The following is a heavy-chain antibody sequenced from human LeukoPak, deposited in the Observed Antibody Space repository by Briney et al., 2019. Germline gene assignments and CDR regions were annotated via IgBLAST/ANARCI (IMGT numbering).Heavy chain of an antibody. D-gene: IGHD3-3*01. CDR3: ASKGPGGVVY. CDR1: GGSISSGGYS. Sequence: NPSETLSLTCTVSGGSISSGGYSWSWIRQPPGKGLEWIGYIYHSGSTYYNPSLKSRVTISVDRSKNQFSLKLSSVTAADTAVYYCASKGPGGVVYWGQGTLVTVSS. V-gene: IGHV4-30-2*01. J-gene: IGHJ4*02. CDR2: IYHSGST.